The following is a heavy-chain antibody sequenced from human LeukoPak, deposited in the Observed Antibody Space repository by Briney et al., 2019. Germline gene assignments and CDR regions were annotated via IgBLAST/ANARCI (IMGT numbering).Heavy chain of an antibody. J-gene: IGHJ4*02. D-gene: IGHD5-18*01. V-gene: IGHV3-21*01. CDR1: GFTFSSYS. CDR3: ARARSYGYPFDY. CDR2: ISSSSSYI. Sequence: GGSLRLSCAASGFTFSSYSMNWVRQAPGKGLEWVSSISSSSSYIYYADSVKGRFTISRDNAKNSLYLQMNSLRAEDTAVYYCARARSYGYPFDYWGQGTLVTVSS.